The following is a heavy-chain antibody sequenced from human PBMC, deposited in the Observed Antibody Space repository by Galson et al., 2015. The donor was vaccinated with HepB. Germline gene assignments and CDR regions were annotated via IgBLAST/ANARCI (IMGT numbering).Heavy chain of an antibody. V-gene: IGHV3-33*01. CDR3: ARAGGVPAAMRWFDP. J-gene: IGHJ5*02. D-gene: IGHD2-2*01. CDR2: IWYDGSNK. Sequence: SLRLSCAASGFTFSSYGMHWVRQAPGKGLEWVAVIWYDGSNKYYADSVKGRFTISRDNSKNTLYLQMNSLRAEDTAVYYCARAGGVPAAMRWFDPWGQGTLVTVSS. CDR1: GFTFSSYG.